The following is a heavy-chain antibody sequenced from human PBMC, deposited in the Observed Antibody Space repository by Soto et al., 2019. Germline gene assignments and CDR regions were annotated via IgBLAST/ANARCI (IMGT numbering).Heavy chain of an antibody. CDR2: INPSNGKA. CDR1: GYTFTRYG. CDR3: SRHLRGAFDI. D-gene: IGHD1-26*01. J-gene: IGHJ3*02. Sequence: ASVKVSCKASGYTFTRYGISWVRQAPGQGLEWMGWINPSNGKANYARNLQGRVTMTTDTSTTTAYMELRSLTSDDTAMYYCSRHLRGAFDIWGQGTVVTVS. V-gene: IGHV1-18*01.